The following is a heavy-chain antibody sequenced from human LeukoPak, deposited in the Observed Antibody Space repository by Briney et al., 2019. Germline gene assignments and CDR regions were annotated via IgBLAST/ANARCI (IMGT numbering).Heavy chain of an antibody. Sequence: GGSLRLSCAASGFTVSNNYMTWVRQAPGKGLEWVSLIYSAGSTYYADSVKGRFTISRDNSKNTVYLQMNSLRAEDTAVYYCARNIPVTRWGYWGQGTLVTVSS. D-gene: IGHD2-21*01. CDR2: IYSAGST. CDR3: ARNIPVTRWGY. CDR1: GFTVSNNY. V-gene: IGHV3-66*01. J-gene: IGHJ4*02.